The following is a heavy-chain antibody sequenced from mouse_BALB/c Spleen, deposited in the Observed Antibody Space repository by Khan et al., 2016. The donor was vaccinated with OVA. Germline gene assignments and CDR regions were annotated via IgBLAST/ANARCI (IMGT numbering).Heavy chain of an antibody. D-gene: IGHD1-1*01. V-gene: IGHV1-18*01. Sequence: VQLKQSGPELVKPGASVKIPCKASGYTFTDYNTDWVKQSHGKSLEWIGDINPNNGGTIYNQKFKGKATLTVDKSSSPAYMELRSLTSEDTAVYYGAKTDNGSMGYWGQGTTLTVSA. CDR3: AKTDNGSMGY. CDR1: GYTFTDYN. CDR2: INPNNGGT. J-gene: IGHJ2*01.